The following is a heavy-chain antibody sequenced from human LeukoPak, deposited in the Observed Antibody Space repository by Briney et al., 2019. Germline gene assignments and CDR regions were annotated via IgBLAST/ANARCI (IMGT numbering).Heavy chain of an antibody. Sequence: ASVKVSCKASGYTFTSYDINWVRQAAGQGLEWMGWMNPNSGNTGYAQKFQGRVTITRNTSISTAYMELSSLRSEDTAVYYCARGSTTVTTYYLWYFDLWGRGTLVTVSS. D-gene: IGHD4-17*01. CDR2: MNPNSGNT. V-gene: IGHV1-8*03. CDR3: ARGSTTVTTYYLWYFDL. CDR1: GYTFTSYD. J-gene: IGHJ2*01.